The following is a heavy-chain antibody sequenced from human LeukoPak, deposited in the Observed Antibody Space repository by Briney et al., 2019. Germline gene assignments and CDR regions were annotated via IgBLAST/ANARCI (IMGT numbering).Heavy chain of an antibody. Sequence: SETLSLTCTVSGYSISNGYYWGWIRQPPGKGLEWIGSIYHTGSTYYSPSLKSRVTISVDTSKNQFSLKLTSVTAADTAVYYCATGQWLLRGDYWGQGTLVTVSS. V-gene: IGHV4-38-2*02. CDR2: IYHTGST. CDR1: GYSISNGYY. CDR3: ATGQWLLRGDY. J-gene: IGHJ4*02. D-gene: IGHD5-12*01.